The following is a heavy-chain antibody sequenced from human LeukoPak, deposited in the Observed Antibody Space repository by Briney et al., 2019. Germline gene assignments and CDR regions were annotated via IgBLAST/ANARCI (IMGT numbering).Heavy chain of an antibody. D-gene: IGHD6-13*01. J-gene: IGHJ4*02. CDR2: ISSSGSTI. V-gene: IGHV3-48*03. Sequence: GGSLRLSCAASGFTFSSYEMNWVRQAPGKGLEWVSYISSSGSTIYYADSVKGRFTISRDNAKTSLYLQMNSLRAEDTAVYYCARVGAAADVDYWGQGTLVTVSS. CDR1: GFTFSSYE. CDR3: ARVGAAADVDY.